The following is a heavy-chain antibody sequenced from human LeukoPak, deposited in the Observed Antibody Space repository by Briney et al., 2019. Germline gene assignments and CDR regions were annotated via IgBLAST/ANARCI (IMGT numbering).Heavy chain of an antibody. J-gene: IGHJ3*02. Sequence: PGGSLRLSCAASGITFSSYSMNWVRQAPGKGLEWVAYISRSIINTYYADSVKGRFTISRDNAKNSLYLQMNSLGDDDTAVYYCATEGFYGAFDIWGQGTMVTVSS. V-gene: IGHV3-48*02. CDR2: ISRSIINT. CDR3: ATEGFYGAFDI. D-gene: IGHD3-16*01. CDR1: GITFSSYS.